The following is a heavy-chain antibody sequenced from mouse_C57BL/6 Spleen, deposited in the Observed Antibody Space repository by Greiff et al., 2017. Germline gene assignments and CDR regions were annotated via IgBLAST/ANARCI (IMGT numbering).Heavy chain of an antibody. V-gene: IGHV1-81*01. Sequence: QFQLQQSGAELARPGASVKLSCKASGYTFTSYGISWVKQRTGQGLEWIGEIYPRSGNTYYNEKFKGKATLTADKSSSTAYMELRSLTSEDSAVYFCARSGDYYAMDYWGQGTSVTVSS. D-gene: IGHD3-1*01. CDR3: ARSGDYYAMDY. J-gene: IGHJ4*01. CDR1: GYTFTSYG. CDR2: IYPRSGNT.